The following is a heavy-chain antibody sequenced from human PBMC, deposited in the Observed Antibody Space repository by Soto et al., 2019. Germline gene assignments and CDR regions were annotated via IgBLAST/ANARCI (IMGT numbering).Heavy chain of an antibody. V-gene: IGHV1-18*01. CDR3: ARDRYYDILTGYSDYGMDV. CDR1: GYTFTSYG. D-gene: IGHD3-9*01. CDR2: ISAYNGNT. Sequence: ASVKVSCKASGYTFTSYGISWVRQAPGQGLEWMGWISAYNGNTNYAQKLQGRVTMTTDTSTSTAYMELRSLRSDDTAVYYCARDRYYDILTGYSDYGMDVWAQGTTVTVSS. J-gene: IGHJ6*01.